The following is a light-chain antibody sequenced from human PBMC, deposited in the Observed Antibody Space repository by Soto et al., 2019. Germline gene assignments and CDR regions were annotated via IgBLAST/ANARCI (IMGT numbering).Light chain of an antibody. CDR1: QTISSW. CDR2: KAS. CDR3: QQYYNYST. J-gene: IGKJ1*01. V-gene: IGKV1-5*03. Sequence: DIQMTQSPSTLSGSVGDRVTITCRASQTISSWLAWYQQKPGKAPKLLIYKASTLKSGVPSRFSGSGSGTEFTLTISSLQPDDFATYFCQQYYNYSTFXQGTKVDIK.